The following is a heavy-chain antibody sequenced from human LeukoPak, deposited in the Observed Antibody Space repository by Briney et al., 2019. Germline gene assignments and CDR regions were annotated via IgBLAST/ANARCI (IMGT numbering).Heavy chain of an antibody. CDR3: ARDHLMVTGATH. V-gene: IGHV4-30-2*01. CDR1: GGSISSGGYY. D-gene: IGHD2-21*02. CDR2: IYHSGST. Sequence: PSDTLSLTCTVSGGSISSGGYYWSWIRQPPGKGLEWIGYIYHSGSTYYNPSLKSRVTISVDRSKNQFSLKLSSVTAADTAVYYCARDHLMVTGATHWGQGTLVTVSS. J-gene: IGHJ4*02.